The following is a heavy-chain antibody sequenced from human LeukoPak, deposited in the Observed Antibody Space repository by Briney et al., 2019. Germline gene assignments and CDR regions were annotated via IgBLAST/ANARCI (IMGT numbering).Heavy chain of an antibody. CDR3: TKDPGYGLGIDFGDF. Sequence: GGSLRLSCAASGFTISSNYMSWVRQAPGRGPEWVSVIHSGGTTHYADSVKGRFTISRDNSNNTLFLQMDSLRADDTAVYHCTKDPGYGLGIDFGDFWGQGIPVTVSS. CDR2: IHSGGTT. J-gene: IGHJ4*02. D-gene: IGHD3-10*01. CDR1: GFTISSNY. V-gene: IGHV3-66*01.